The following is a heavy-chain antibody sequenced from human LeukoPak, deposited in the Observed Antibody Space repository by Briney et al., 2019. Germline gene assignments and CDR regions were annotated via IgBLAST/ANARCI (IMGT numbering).Heavy chain of an antibody. D-gene: IGHD6-19*01. V-gene: IGHV3-53*01. Sequence: PGGSLRLSCAASGFTVSSNYMSWVRQAPGKGLEWVSVIYSGGSTYYADSVKGRFTISRDNSKNTLYLQMNSLRAEDTAVYYCARVQWLGYYYMDVWGKGTTVTVSS. CDR2: IYSGGST. CDR1: GFTVSSNY. J-gene: IGHJ6*03. CDR3: ARVQWLGYYYMDV.